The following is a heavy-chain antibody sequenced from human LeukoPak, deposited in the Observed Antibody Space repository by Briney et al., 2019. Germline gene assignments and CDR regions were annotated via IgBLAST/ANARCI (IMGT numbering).Heavy chain of an antibody. V-gene: IGHV3-33*01. J-gene: IGHJ4*02. CDR2: IWYDGSNK. CDR1: GFTFSSYA. D-gene: IGHD2-15*01. CDR3: ARDRVVVAATEGYYFDY. Sequence: GGSLRLSCAASGFTFSSYAMHWARQAPGKGLEWVAVIWYDGSNKYYADSVKGRFTISRDNSKNTLYLQMNGLRAEDTAVYYCARDRVVVAATEGYYFDYWGQGTLVTVSS.